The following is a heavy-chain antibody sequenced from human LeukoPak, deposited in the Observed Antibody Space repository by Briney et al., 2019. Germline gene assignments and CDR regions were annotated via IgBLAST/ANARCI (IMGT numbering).Heavy chain of an antibody. CDR1: GGSFRGYY. J-gene: IGHJ3*02. CDR3: ARGWAALTNDAFDI. D-gene: IGHD1-14*01. Sequence: SETLSFTCAVYGGSFRGYYLSWVRQPPGKGLEWIGEINLSGSTNYNPSLMSRVTTLVDTSKNQFSLKLSSVTAADTAVYYCARGWAALTNDAFDIWGQGTMVTVSS. V-gene: IGHV4-34*01. CDR2: INLSGST.